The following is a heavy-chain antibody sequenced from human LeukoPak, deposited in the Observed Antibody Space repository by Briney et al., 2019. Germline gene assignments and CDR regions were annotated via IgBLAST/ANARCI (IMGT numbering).Heavy chain of an antibody. Sequence: GRSLRFSCAASGFTFSSYGMHWVRQAPGKGLEWVAVISYDGSNKYYADSVKGRFTISRDNSKNTLYLQMNSLRAEDTAVYYCAKDNYDFWSGPTNNWFDPWGQGTLVTVSS. V-gene: IGHV3-30*18. J-gene: IGHJ5*02. CDR3: AKDNYDFWSGPTNNWFDP. CDR2: ISYDGSNK. D-gene: IGHD3-3*01. CDR1: GFTFSSYG.